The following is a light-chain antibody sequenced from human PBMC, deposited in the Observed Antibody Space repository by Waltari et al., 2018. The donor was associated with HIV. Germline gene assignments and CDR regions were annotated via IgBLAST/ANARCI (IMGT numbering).Light chain of an antibody. CDR1: QSINGD. CDR3: QQANNFPHT. V-gene: IGKV1-12*01. J-gene: IGKJ2*01. Sequence: DIAMTQAPSSIPASLGARVIITCRASQSINGDLAWYQVKPGQAPRLLIFGTFRLESGVPSRFSGSGSDTNFTLTIRRLQFEDFASYFCQQANNFPHTFGQGTTLELK. CDR2: GTF.